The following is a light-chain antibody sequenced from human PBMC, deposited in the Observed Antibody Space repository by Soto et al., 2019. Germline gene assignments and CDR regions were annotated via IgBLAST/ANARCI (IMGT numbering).Light chain of an antibody. J-gene: IGKJ4*01. CDR3: QQYNNWPPT. CDR1: QSVSSN. CDR2: GAS. V-gene: IGKV3-15*01. Sequence: EIVMTQSPATLSMSPGERATLSCRASQSVSSNLAWYQQKPGQAPRLLIYGASTRATGIPARFSGSGSGTEFTLTIRSLQSEDFAIFYCQQYNNWPPTFGGGTKVQIK.